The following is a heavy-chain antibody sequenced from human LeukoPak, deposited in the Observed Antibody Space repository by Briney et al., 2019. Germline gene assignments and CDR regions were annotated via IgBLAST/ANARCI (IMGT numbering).Heavy chain of an antibody. CDR2: ISSSSTTI. Sequence: PGGSLRLSCAASGFTFMSYEMNWVRQAPGKGLEWVSYISSSSTTIYYVDSVKGRFTISGDNAKNSLYLQMNSLRAEDTAVYYCARDLVAVGAAADNLDYWGQGTLVTVSS. CDR1: GFTFMSYE. J-gene: IGHJ4*02. D-gene: IGHD6-13*01. CDR3: ARDLVAVGAAADNLDY. V-gene: IGHV3-48*03.